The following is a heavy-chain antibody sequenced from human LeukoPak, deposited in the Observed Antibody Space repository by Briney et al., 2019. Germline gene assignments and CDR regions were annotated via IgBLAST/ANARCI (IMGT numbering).Heavy chain of an antibody. CDR1: GFTFTSYA. CDR2: LTGDGNT. D-gene: IGHD1-20*01. J-gene: IGHJ4*02. Sequence: PGESLRLSCAAFGFTFTSYAMSWVRQAPGKGLEWVSVLTGDGNTYYADSVKGRFTNSRDDSKNTLFLQMNSLRAEDTAVYFCAKVKWKLIGYFDYWGQGTLVTVSS. CDR3: AKVKWKLIGYFDY. V-gene: IGHV3-23*01.